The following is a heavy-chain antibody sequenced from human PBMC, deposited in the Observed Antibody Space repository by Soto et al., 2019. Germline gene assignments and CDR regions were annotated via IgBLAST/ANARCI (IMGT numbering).Heavy chain of an antibody. D-gene: IGHD3-16*01. CDR1: GFTFSSYG. Sequence: PGGSLRLSCAASGFTFSSYGMHWVRQAPGKGLEWVAVIWYDGSNKYYADSVKGRFTISRDNSKNTLYLQMNSLRAEDTAVYYCARDGGVVDHYYYYYYMDVWGKGTTVTVSS. J-gene: IGHJ6*03. CDR3: ARDGGVVDHYYYYYYMDV. CDR2: IWYDGSNK. V-gene: IGHV3-33*01.